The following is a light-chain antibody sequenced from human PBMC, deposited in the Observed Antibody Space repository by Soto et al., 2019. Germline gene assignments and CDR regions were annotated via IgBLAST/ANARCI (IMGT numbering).Light chain of an antibody. CDR1: QSVSSY. CDR2: DAS. J-gene: IGKJ2*01. Sequence: DIVLTQSPATLSSSPGERATLSCRASQSVSSYLAWYQQKPGQAPRLLIYDASNWATGIPARFSGSGSGTDFTLTISSLEPEDFAAYYCQHRSNWPPTFGQGTKVEIK. CDR3: QHRSNWPPT. V-gene: IGKV3-11*01.